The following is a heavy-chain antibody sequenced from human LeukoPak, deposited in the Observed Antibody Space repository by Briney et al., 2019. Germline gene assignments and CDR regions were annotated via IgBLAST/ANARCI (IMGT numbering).Heavy chain of an antibody. Sequence: GSSVKGSCKASGDTFSNLAIAWARQAPGQGLEWMARIMPISDIVKYAQKFRGRVTLTADPSTSTAYLDLSTLRSYYTAIFHSSGDYVWYDLWGQGTLVTVYS. J-gene: IGHJ5*02. D-gene: IGHD3-10*02. CDR2: IMPISDIV. CDR3: SGDYVWYDL. CDR1: GDTFSNLA. V-gene: IGHV1-69*04.